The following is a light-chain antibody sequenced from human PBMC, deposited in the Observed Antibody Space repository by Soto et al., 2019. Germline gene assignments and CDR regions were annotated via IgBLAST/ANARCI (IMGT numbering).Light chain of an antibody. CDR1: SGSIANNY. CDR2: EYD. CDR3: QSYDSTNQI. Sequence: NFMLAQPHSVSESPGKTVTISCTRSSGSIANNYVQWYQQRPGSAPTTVIYEYDQRPSGVPDRFSGSIDNSSNSASLTISGLKAEDEADYYCQSYDSTNQIFGGGTKLTVL. V-gene: IGLV6-57*03. J-gene: IGLJ2*01.